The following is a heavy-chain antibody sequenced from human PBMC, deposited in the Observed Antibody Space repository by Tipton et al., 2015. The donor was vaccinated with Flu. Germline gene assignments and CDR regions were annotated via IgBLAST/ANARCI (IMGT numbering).Heavy chain of an antibody. CDR3: TRALDY. Sequence: SLRLSCAASGFSFGSYSMNWVRQAPGKGLEWVSCITSGSTFIDYADSVKGRFTVSRDNAKNSLYLQMNSLRAEDTAVYYCTRALDYWGQGTPVTVSS. J-gene: IGHJ4*02. V-gene: IGHV3-21*01. CDR1: GFSFGSYS. CDR2: ITSGSTFI.